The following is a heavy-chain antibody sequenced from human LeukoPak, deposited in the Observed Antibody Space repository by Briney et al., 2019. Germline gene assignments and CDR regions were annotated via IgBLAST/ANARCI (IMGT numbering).Heavy chain of an antibody. D-gene: IGHD6-19*01. CDR2: ISYDGSNK. CDR1: GFTFSSYA. CDR3: ARDPHSSGWYWFDY. J-gene: IGHJ4*02. V-gene: IGHV3-30*04. Sequence: GRSLRLSCAASGFTFSSYAMHWVRQAPGKGLEWVAVISYDGSNKYYADSVKGRFTISRDNSKNTLYLQMNSLRAEDTAVYYCARDPHSSGWYWFDYWGQGTLVTVSS.